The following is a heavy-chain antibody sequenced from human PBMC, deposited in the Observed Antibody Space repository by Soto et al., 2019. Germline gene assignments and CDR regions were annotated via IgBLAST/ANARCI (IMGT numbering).Heavy chain of an antibody. V-gene: IGHV4-34*01. D-gene: IGHD3-10*01. CDR1: GGSFSGYY. Sequence: PSETLSLTCAVYGGSFSGYYWSWIRQPPGKGLEWIGEINHSGSTNYNPSLKSRATISVDTSKNQFSLKLSSVTAADTAVYYCARVGWLGELLGWFAPGGQGTLVTVSS. J-gene: IGHJ5*02. CDR3: ARVGWLGELLGWFAP. CDR2: INHSGST.